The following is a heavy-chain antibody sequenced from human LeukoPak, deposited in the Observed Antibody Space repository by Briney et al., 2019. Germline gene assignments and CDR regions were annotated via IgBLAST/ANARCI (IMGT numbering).Heavy chain of an antibody. J-gene: IGHJ4*02. V-gene: IGHV3-23*01. CDR3: AKDRLVLMVYATFDY. Sequence: GGTLRLSCAASGFTFSSYGMSWVRQAPGKGLEWVSAISGSGGSTYYADSVKGRFTISRDNSKNTLYLQMNSLRAEDTAVYYCAKDRLVLMVYATFDYWGQGTLVTVSS. CDR1: GFTFSSYG. D-gene: IGHD2-8*01. CDR2: ISGSGGST.